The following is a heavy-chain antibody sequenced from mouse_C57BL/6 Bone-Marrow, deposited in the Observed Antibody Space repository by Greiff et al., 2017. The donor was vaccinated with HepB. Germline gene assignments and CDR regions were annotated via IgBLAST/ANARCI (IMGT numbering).Heavy chain of an antibody. V-gene: IGHV1-55*01. J-gene: IGHJ2*01. CDR1: GYTFTSDW. CDR3: ARWEVDFDY. CDR2: IYPGSGST. Sequence: QVQLQQPGAELVKPGASVKMSCKASGYTFTSDWITWVKQRPGQGLEWIGDIYPGSGSTNYNEKFKSKATLTVDTSSSTAYMQLSSLPSEDSAVYYCARWEVDFDYWGQGTTLTVSS. D-gene: IGHD1-3*01.